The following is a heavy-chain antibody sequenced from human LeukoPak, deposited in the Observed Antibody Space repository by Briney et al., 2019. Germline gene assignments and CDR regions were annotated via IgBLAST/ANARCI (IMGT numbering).Heavy chain of an antibody. CDR1: GDSISSYY. D-gene: IGHD6-13*01. J-gene: IGHJ5*02. Sequence: SETLSLTCTVSGDSISSYYWSWIRQPPGKGLEWIGYIYYSGSTNYNPSLKSRVTISVDTSKNQFSLKLSSVTAADTAVYYCARAHVIAAAHWFDPWGQGTLVTVSS. CDR3: ARAHVIAAAHWFDP. CDR2: IYYSGST. V-gene: IGHV4-59*01.